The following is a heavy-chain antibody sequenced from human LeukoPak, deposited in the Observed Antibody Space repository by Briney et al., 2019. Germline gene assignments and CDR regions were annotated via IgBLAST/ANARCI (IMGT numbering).Heavy chain of an antibody. CDR1: GYTSTTYW. V-gene: IGHV5-51*01. D-gene: IGHD1-1*01. J-gene: IGHJ3*02. CDR3: ARNGNYLDAFNI. CDR2: IYRGDSDT. Sequence: GESLKISCKASGYTSTTYWIGWVRQMPGGGLEWMGIIYRGDSDTRYSPSFQGQVTISVDKSISTAYLQWSSLKASDTATHYCARNGNYLDAFNIWGQGTMVTVSS.